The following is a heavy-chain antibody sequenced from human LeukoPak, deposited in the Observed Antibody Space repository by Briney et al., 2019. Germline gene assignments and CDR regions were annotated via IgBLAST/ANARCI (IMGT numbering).Heavy chain of an antibody. V-gene: IGHV3-74*01. Sequence: GGSLRLSCVVSGFTFSTYWMYWVRQAPGKGLVWVSRINTDGSTTNYADSVKGRFTISRDNTKNTLYLQMNTLRAEDTAVYYCAKSGGFFDTWGQGTLVTVSS. CDR2: INTDGSTT. D-gene: IGHD1-26*01. CDR3: AKSGGFFDT. CDR1: GFTFSTYW. J-gene: IGHJ4*02.